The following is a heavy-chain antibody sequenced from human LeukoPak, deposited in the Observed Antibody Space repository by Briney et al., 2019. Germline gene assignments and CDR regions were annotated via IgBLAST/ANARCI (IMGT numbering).Heavy chain of an antibody. J-gene: IGHJ4*02. D-gene: IGHD3-22*01. CDR2: IKEDGSEK. CDR3: ARDSSGYQ. CDR1: GFTFSTYW. Sequence: GGSLRLSCAASGFTFSTYWMSWVRQAPGKGLEWVANIKEDGSEKYYGDSVRGRFTIPRDNAKNSLYLQMNSLRAEDTAVNYCARDSSGYQWGQGTLVTVSS. V-gene: IGHV3-7*01.